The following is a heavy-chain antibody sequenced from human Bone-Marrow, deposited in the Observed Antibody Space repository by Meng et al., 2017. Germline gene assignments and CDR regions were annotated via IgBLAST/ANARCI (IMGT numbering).Heavy chain of an antibody. D-gene: IGHD3-10*01. V-gene: IGHV3-21*04. CDR1: GFTFSSYS. CDR2: ISSSSSYI. CDR3: ANRGLWFGESSTKDAFDI. J-gene: IGHJ3*02. Sequence: ETLSLTCAASGFTFSSYSMNWVRQAPGKGLEWVSSISSSSSYIYYADSVKGRFTISRDNSKNTLYLQMNSLRAEDTAVYYCANRGLWFGESSTKDAFDIWGQGTMVTVSS.